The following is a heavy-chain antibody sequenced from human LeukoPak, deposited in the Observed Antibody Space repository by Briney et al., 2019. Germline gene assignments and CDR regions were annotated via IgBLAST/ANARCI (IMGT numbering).Heavy chain of an antibody. V-gene: IGHV4-61*02. CDR1: GGSIRSGFYY. CDR2: IYTTGST. CDR3: ARRQDGHDY. Sequence: PSQTLSLTCTVSGGSIRSGFYYWNWIRQPAGKGLEWIGRIYTTGSTNYNPSLKSRVTISLDTSRNQFSLKLSSVTAADTAVYYCARRQDGHDYWGQGTLVTVSS. J-gene: IGHJ4*02.